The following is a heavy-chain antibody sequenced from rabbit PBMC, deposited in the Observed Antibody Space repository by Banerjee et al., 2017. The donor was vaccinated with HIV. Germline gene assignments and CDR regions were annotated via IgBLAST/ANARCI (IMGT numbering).Heavy chain of an antibody. V-gene: IGHV1S7*01. CDR1: GFDFSSSY. J-gene: IGHJ6*01. CDR2: ISTGDGST. D-gene: IGHD2-1*01. Sequence: QLEESGGGLVKPGGSLKLSCKASGFDFSSSYMSWVRQAPGKGLEWIGYISTGDGSTDYASWVNGRFSLSRENTQNTVSLQLNSLAAADTATYFCVRDRIATMTMVITVGYYGMDLWGQGTLVTVS. CDR3: VRDRIATMTMVITVGYYGMDL.